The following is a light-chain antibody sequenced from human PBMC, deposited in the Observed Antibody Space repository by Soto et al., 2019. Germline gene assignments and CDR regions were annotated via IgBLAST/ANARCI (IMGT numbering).Light chain of an antibody. J-gene: IGKJ4*01. CDR3: QQYGSSPPLT. V-gene: IGKV3-20*01. CDR2: GAS. CDR1: QSVSSSY. Sequence: EIVLTQSPGTLSLSPGERATLSCRASQSVSSSYLAWYQQKPGQAPRLLIYGASSRATGIPDRSSGSGSGTDFTLTISRLEPEDFAVYYCQQYGSSPPLTFGGGTKV.